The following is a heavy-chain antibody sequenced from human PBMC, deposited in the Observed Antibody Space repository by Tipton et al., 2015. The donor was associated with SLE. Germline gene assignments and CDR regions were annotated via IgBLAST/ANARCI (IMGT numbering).Heavy chain of an antibody. J-gene: IGHJ6*03. Sequence: TLSLTCIVSGGSITSSSFFWDWVRQPPGKGLEWIGAFSYSGTTYFNPSLKSRVTISADTSENQFSLNLSSVTAADTAVYYCAKERGAEPYFYYYMDVWGKGTTVSVSS. V-gene: IGHV4-39*07. CDR1: GGSITSSSFF. D-gene: IGHD3-16*01. CDR2: FSYSGTT. CDR3: AKERGAEPYFYYYMDV.